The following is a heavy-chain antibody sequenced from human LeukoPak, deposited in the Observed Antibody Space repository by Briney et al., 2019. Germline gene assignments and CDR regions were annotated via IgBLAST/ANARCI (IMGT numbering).Heavy chain of an antibody. Sequence: GGSLRLSCAASGFTFSSYWMSWVRQAPGKGLEWVANIKQDGSEKYHVDPVKGRFTISRDNAKNSLYLQMNSLRAEDTAVYFCARGSWYGFYWGRGTLVTVSS. CDR2: IKQDGSEK. V-gene: IGHV3-7*01. CDR3: ARGSWYGFY. D-gene: IGHD6-13*01. J-gene: IGHJ4*02. CDR1: GFTFSSYW.